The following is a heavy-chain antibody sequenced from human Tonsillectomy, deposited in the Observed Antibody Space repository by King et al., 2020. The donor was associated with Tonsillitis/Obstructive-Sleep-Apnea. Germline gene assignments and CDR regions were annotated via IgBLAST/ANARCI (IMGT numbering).Heavy chain of an antibody. CDR1: GFTFSSHS. J-gene: IGHJ4*02. Sequence: VPLVESGGGLVKPGGSLRLSCSASGFTFSSHSMNLVRQAPGKGLEWVSSLSSSSSYIYSADSVKGRFTISRDNAKNSLYLQMNSLRAEDTAVYYCARDGWNSSGWYYFDYWGQGTLVTVSS. CDR2: LSSSSSYI. V-gene: IGHV3-21*01. D-gene: IGHD6-19*01. CDR3: ARDGWNSSGWYYFDY.